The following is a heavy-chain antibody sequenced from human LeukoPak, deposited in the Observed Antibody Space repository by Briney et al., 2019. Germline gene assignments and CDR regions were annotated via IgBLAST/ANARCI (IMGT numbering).Heavy chain of an antibody. D-gene: IGHD1-26*01. J-gene: IGHJ4*02. Sequence: SETLSLTCAVYGGSFSGYYWSWIRQPPGKGLEWIGYIYYSGSTNYNPSLKSRVTISVDTSKNQFSLKLSSVTAADTAVYYCARDGVGATFGEFDYWGQGTLVTVSS. CDR2: IYYSGST. V-gene: IGHV4-59*01. CDR3: ARDGVGATFGEFDY. CDR1: GGSFSGYY.